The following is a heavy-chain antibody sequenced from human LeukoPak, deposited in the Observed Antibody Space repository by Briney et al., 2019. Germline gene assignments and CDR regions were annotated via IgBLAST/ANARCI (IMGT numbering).Heavy chain of an antibody. J-gene: IGHJ3*02. CDR1: GFTFSSYW. CDR2: IKQDGSEK. Sequence: GGSLRLSCAASGFTFSSYWMSWVRQAPGKGLEWVANIKQDGSEKYYVDSVKGRFTISRDNAKNSLYLQMNSLRAEDTAVYYCAREVTSERGDDAFDIWGQGTMVTVSS. V-gene: IGHV3-7*03. D-gene: IGHD1-1*01. CDR3: AREVTSERGDDAFDI.